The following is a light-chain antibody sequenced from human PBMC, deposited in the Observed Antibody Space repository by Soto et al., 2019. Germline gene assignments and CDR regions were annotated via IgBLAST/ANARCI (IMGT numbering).Light chain of an antibody. CDR2: GAS. CDR3: QQYSSSPPEFT. V-gene: IGKV3-20*01. J-gene: IGKJ3*01. Sequence: EIVLTQSTGTLSVSPGERATLSCRASQSVSSNYLAWYQQRPGQAPRLLIFGASYRATDIPDRFSGGGSGTDFSLTISRLEPEDFAVYYCQQYSSSPPEFTFGPGTKVDSK. CDR1: QSVSSNY.